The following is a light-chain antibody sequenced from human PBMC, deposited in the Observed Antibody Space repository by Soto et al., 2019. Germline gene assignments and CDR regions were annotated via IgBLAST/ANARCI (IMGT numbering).Light chain of an antibody. V-gene: IGKV1-33*01. CDR1: QSISSW. CDR3: QQYDNLRLT. J-gene: IGKJ4*01. Sequence: DIQITHCASSLCGSVGDRLXIXCRASQSISSWLAWYQQKPGKAPKLLIYDASNLETGVPSRFSGSGSGTDFTFTISSLQPEDIATYYCQQYDNLRLTFGGGTKVDIK. CDR2: DAS.